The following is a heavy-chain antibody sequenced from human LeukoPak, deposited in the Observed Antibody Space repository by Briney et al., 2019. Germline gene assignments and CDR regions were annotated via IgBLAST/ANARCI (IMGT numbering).Heavy chain of an antibody. CDR3: AKDNLSRVGVMGRYYYGMDV. V-gene: IGHV3-43*01. CDR1: GFTFDDYT. Sequence: GGSLRLSCAASGFTFDDYTMHWVRQAPGKGLEWVSLISWDGGSTYYADSVKGRFTISRDNSKNSLYLQMNSLRTEDTALYYCAKDNLSRVGVMGRYYYGMDVWGQGTTVTVSS. J-gene: IGHJ6*02. D-gene: IGHD3-16*01. CDR2: ISWDGGST.